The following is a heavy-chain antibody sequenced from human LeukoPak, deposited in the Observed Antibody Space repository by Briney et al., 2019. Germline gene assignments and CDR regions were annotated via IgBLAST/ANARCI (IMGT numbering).Heavy chain of an antibody. CDR3: ARGSRGGYDLVRVDY. CDR1: GYTFTGYY. V-gene: IGHV1-2*02. Sequence: GASVKVSCKASGYTFTGYYMHWVRQAPGQGLEWMGWINPNSGGTNYAQKFQGRVTMTRDTSISTAYMELSRLRSDDTAAYYCARGSRGGYDLVRVDYWGQGTLVTVSS. J-gene: IGHJ4*02. D-gene: IGHD5-12*01. CDR2: INPNSGGT.